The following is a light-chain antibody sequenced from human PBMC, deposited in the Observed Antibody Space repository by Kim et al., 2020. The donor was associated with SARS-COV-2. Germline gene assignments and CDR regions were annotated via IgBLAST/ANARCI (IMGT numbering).Light chain of an antibody. V-gene: IGKV3-11*01. J-gene: IGKJ1*01. CDR2: DAS. CDR3: QQRSIWPPT. CDR1: QSVSRS. Sequence: LSPGERATRSCRASQSVSRSLAWYQQKPGQAPRLLMYDASNRATGIPTRFSGSGSGTEFTLTISSLEPEDVAVYYCQQRSIWPPTFGQGTKVEIK.